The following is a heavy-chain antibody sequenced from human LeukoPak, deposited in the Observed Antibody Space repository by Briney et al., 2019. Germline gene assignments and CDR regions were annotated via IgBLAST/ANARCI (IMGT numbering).Heavy chain of an antibody. J-gene: IGHJ3*01. V-gene: IGHV3-21*01. CDR3: ARGFRAFDF. CDR1: GFXFSSHT. CDR2: ISSTSTSI. Sequence: PGGSLRLSCAASGFXFSSHTINWVRQAPGKGLEWVSSISSTSTSIYHADSVKGRFTISRDNTKNSLYLQMDSLRAEDTAVYYCARGFRAFDFWAQGTMVTVSS.